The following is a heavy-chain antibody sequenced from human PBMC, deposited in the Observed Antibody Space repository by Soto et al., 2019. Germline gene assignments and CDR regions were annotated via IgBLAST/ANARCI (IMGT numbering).Heavy chain of an antibody. D-gene: IGHD3-10*01. J-gene: IGHJ6*02. CDR3: AREGGSGSYSSYAMEV. V-gene: IGHV1-69*13. Sequence: ASVKVSCKASGGTFSSYAISWVRQAPGQGLEWMGGIIPIFGTANYAQKFQGRVTITADESTCTAYMELSSLRSEDTAVYYCAREGGSGSYSSYAMEVWGQGTTVTVSS. CDR2: IIPIFGTA. CDR1: GGTFSSYA.